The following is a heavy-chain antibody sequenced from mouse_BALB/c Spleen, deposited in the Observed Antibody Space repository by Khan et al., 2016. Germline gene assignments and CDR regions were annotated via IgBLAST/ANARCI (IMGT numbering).Heavy chain of an antibody. V-gene: IGHV3-2*02. CDR3: ARGMITTFDY. J-gene: IGHJ2*01. CDR2: ISYSGST. CDR1: GYSITSDYA. Sequence: EVQLQESGPGLVKPSQSLSLTCTVTGYSITSDYAWNWIRQFPGNKLEWMGYISYSGSTSYNPSLKRRISITQDTSKNQVFLQLNSVNTDDTASCYCARGMITTFDYWSQGTTLAVSS. D-gene: IGHD2-4*01.